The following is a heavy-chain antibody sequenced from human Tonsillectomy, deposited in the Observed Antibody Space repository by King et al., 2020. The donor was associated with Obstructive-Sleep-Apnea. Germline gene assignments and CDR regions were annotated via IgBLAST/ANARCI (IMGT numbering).Heavy chain of an antibody. CDR1: GGSFSGYY. D-gene: IGHD2-21*02. CDR2: ISHSGST. J-gene: IGHJ4*02. Sequence: VQLQQWGAGLLKPSETLSLTCAVYGGSFSGYYWSWIRQPPGKGLEWIGEISHSGSTKDNPSLKSRVTLSIDTSKNQFSLRLNSVTAADTAVYYCARGRTMVTRDFLGDYWGQGALVTVSS. CDR3: ARGRTMVTRDFLGDY. V-gene: IGHV4-34*01.